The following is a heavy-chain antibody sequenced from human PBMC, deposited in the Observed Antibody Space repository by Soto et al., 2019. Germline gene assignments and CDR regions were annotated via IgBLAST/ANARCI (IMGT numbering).Heavy chain of an antibody. D-gene: IGHD5-12*01. CDR3: ARSDGYNSPFDY. CDR2: ISSSSSYI. CDR1: GFTISSFI. J-gene: IGHJ4*02. Sequence: GGSLRLSCATTGFTISSFIMSCVRQSPGKGLEWVSSISSSSSYIYYADSVKGRFTISRDNAKNSLYLKMNSLRAEDTAVYYCARSDGYNSPFDYWGQGTLVTVSS. V-gene: IGHV3-21*01.